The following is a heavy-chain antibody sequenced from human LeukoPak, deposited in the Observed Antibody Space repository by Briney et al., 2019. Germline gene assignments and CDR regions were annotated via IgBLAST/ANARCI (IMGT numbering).Heavy chain of an antibody. D-gene: IGHD2-15*01. CDR2: IDKSGSPI. CDR1: GFTFTSYS. Sequence: GSLRLSCAASGFTFTSYSMNWVRRTPGRGLDWVIYIDKSGSPIYYADSVRGRFTISRDKAKSSLYLQMNSLTAEDTAVYYCARDTGWAFDVWGQGTMVTISS. V-gene: IGHV3-48*01. J-gene: IGHJ3*01. CDR3: ARDTGWAFDV.